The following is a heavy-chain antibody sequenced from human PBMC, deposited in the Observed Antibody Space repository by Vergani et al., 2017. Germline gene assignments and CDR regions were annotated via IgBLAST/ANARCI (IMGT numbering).Heavy chain of an antibody. V-gene: IGHV4-34*01. J-gene: IGHJ6*03. D-gene: IGHD4-11*01. CDR1: GGSFTSYH. CDR3: ARVNTETNGHLYYYYYMDV. CDR2: IDHTVRP. Sequence: QVQLQQWGGGLLKPSETLSLTCVVTGGSFTSYHWTWIRQSPGEGLEWVGDIDHTVRPDYNPSLKSRRTMSVNKSRNQFSLTLNSVTATDTAIYFCARVNTETNGHLYYYYYMDVWGQGTAVTVS.